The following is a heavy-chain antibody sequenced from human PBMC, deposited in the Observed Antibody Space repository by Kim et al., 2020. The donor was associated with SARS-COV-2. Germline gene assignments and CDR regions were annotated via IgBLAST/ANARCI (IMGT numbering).Heavy chain of an antibody. Sequence: GGSLRLSCAASGFTFSSYAMSWVRQAPGKGLEWVSAISGSGGSTYYADSVKGRFTISRDNSKNTLYLQMNSLRAEDTAVYYCAWTLGVQKWQMVRWVIPYYYGMDVWGQGTTGTVSS. CDR1: GFTFSSYA. V-gene: IGHV3-23*01. J-gene: IGHJ6*02. CDR3: AWTLGVQKWQMVRWVIPYYYGMDV. CDR2: ISGSGGST. D-gene: IGHD3-10*01.